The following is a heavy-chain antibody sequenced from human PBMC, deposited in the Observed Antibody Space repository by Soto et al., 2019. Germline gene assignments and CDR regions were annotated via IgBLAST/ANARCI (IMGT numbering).Heavy chain of an antibody. D-gene: IGHD4-17*01. CDR1: GYTFTSYN. CDR2: INVGNGNT. J-gene: IGHJ4*02. Sequence: QVQFVQSGAEVKKPWASVKVSCKTPGYTFTSYNIHWVRQAPGQRLEWMGWINVGNGNTRYSQKFQGRLTLTRDTPGNTAYLELSSLISGDTAVYYCATPHDYADCLDSWGQGTMVTVSS. V-gene: IGHV1-3*01. CDR3: ATPHDYADCLDS.